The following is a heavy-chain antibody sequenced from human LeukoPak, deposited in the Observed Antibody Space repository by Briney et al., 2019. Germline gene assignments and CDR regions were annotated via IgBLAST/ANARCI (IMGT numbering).Heavy chain of an antibody. V-gene: IGHV3-23*01. CDR1: GFTFSSYA. CDR3: ARAAKTAAGTPTLAIDY. CDR2: ITGSGDST. Sequence: GGSLRLSCAASGFTFSSYAMRWVRQAPGKGLEWVSSITGSGDSTYYADSVKGRFTTSRDNAKNSLYLQMNSLRAEDTAVYYCARAAKTAAGTPTLAIDYWGQGTLVTVSS. J-gene: IGHJ4*02. D-gene: IGHD6-13*01.